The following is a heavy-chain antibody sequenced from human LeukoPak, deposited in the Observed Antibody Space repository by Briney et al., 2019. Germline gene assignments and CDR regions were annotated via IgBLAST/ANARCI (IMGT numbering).Heavy chain of an antibody. CDR3: ARDGACSGGSCYSPYFDY. Sequence: GGSLRLSCAASGFTFSSYWMSWVRQAPGKGLEWVANIKQDGSEKYYVDSVKGRFTISRDNAKNSLYLQMNSLRAEDTAVYYCARDGACSGGSCYSPYFDYWGQRTLVTVSS. CDR1: GFTFSSYW. V-gene: IGHV3-7*03. J-gene: IGHJ4*02. D-gene: IGHD2-15*01. CDR2: IKQDGSEK.